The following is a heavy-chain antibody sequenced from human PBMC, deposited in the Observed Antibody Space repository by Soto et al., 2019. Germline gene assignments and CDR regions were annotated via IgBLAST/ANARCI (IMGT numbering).Heavy chain of an antibody. CDR3: ARTRWKGEMATTPFDY. J-gene: IGHJ4*02. Sequence: QLQLQESGSGLVKPSQTLSLTCAVSGGSISSGGYSWSWIRQPPGKGLEWIGYIYHSGSTYYNPSLESRVTIAVDRSKNQFTLKLSSVTAADTAVYYCARTRWKGEMATTPFDYWGQGTLVTVSS. CDR2: IYHSGST. D-gene: IGHD5-12*01. CDR1: GGSISSGGYS. V-gene: IGHV4-30-2*01.